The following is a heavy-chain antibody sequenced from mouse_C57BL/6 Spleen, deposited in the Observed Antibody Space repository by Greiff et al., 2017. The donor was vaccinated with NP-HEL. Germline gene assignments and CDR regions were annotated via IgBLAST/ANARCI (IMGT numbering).Heavy chain of an antibody. Sequence: ESGPGLVKPSQSLSLTCSVTGYSITSGYYWNWIRQFPGNKLEWMCYISYDGSNNYNPSLKNRISITRDTSKNQFFLKLNSVTTEDTATYYCARDRKDGNYENWYFDVWGTGTTVTVSS. D-gene: IGHD2-1*01. V-gene: IGHV3-6*01. CDR3: ARDRKDGNYENWYFDV. J-gene: IGHJ1*03. CDR2: ISYDGSN. CDR1: GYSITSGYY.